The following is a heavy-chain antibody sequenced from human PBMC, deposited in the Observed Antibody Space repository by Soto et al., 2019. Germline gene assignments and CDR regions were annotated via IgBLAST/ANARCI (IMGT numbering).Heavy chain of an antibody. CDR2: IFSNDEK. D-gene: IGHD6-19*01. J-gene: IGHJ6*03. CDR1: GFSLSNGKVG. Sequence: KESGPVLVKPTETLTLTCTVSGFSLSNGKVGVSWIRQPPGKALEWLAHIFSNDEKSYRTSLKSSLTISEDTSKSQVVLTMTNVDPVDTATYYCARILFGRSVAGGYFYMDVWGKGTTVTVSS. CDR3: ARILFGRSVAGGYFYMDV. V-gene: IGHV2-26*01.